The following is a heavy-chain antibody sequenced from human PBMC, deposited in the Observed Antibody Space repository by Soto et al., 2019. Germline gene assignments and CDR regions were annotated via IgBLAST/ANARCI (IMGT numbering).Heavy chain of an antibody. CDR3: ATMLPPSGSSFFSWFDP. J-gene: IGHJ5*02. D-gene: IGHD1-26*01. V-gene: IGHV5-10-1*01. CDR1: GYSFTRRW. Sequence: LGESLKISCKASGYSFTRRWISWVRQMPGKGLEWMGRIDPTDSYTNCSPSFQGHVTISVDKSSSTAYVQWSSLKASDTAMYYCATMLPPSGSSFFSWFDPWGQGTLVTVSS. CDR2: IDPTDSYT.